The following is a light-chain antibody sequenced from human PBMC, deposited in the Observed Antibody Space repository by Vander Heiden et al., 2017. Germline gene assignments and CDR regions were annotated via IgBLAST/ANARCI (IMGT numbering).Light chain of an antibody. V-gene: IGKV4-1*01. CDR3: QQYYTTPHT. Sequence: DILMTHSPAPLSLSLGERATINCKSSQSVLHRSNNKNYLAWYQQKPGQPPKLLIYWAATRESGVPDRCSGSGSGTDFTLAISSLQAEDVAVYYCQQYYTTPHTFGQGTKLEIK. CDR1: QSVLHRSNNKNY. J-gene: IGKJ2*01. CDR2: WAA.